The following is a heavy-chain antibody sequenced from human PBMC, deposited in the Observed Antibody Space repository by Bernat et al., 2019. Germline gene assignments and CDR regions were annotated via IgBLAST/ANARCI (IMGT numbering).Heavy chain of an antibody. CDR1: GYTFTSYG. CDR3: ARGIGGVLEWLRSYGMDV. J-gene: IGHJ6*02. Sequence: QVQLVQSGAEVKKPGASVKVSCKASGYTFTSYGISWVRQAPGQGLEWMGWISAYNGNTNYAQKPQGRVTMTTDTSTSTAYMELRRRRSDDTAGYYCARGIGGVLEWLRSYGMDVWGQGTTVTVSS. D-gene: IGHD3-3*01. V-gene: IGHV1-18*01. CDR2: ISAYNGNT.